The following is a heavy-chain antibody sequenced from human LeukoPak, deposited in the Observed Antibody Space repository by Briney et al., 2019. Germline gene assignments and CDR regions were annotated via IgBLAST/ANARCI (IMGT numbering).Heavy chain of an antibody. CDR2: ISSSSSTI. J-gene: IGHJ4*02. Sequence: GGSLRLSCAASGFTFSSYSMNWVRQAPGKGLEWVSYISSSSSTIYYADSVKGRFTISRDNAKNSLYLHMNSLRAEDTAVYYCASHPRYYYDSSGDSWGQGTLVTVSS. CDR3: ASHPRYYYDSSGDS. D-gene: IGHD3-22*01. CDR1: GFTFSSYS. V-gene: IGHV3-48*01.